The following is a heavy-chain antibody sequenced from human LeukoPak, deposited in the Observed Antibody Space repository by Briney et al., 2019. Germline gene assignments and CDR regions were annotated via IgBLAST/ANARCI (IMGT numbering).Heavy chain of an antibody. Sequence: GSLRLSCAGSGYSFTDYGMGWVRQAPGKGLEWIGEIYHSGSTNYNPSLKSRVTISVDKSKNQFSLKLSSVTAADTAVYYCARPAPRSNDFWSGYYAFDIWGQGTMVTVSS. V-gene: IGHV4-4*02. CDR3: ARPAPRSNDFWSGYYAFDI. CDR2: IYHSGST. D-gene: IGHD3-3*01. CDR1: GYSFTDYG. J-gene: IGHJ3*02.